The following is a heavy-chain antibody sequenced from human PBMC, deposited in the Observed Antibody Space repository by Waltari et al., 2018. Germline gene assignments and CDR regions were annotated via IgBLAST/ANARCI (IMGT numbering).Heavy chain of an antibody. CDR2: VDPEDGET. Sequence: EVHLTQSGAEVKKPGATVKISCNAYGSSFTAPFLHWVRQAPGKGPEWIGRVDPEDGETTLAEKFEGRVTITADTSTDTAYMDLSRLRSEDTALYYCMTLPIFGLVIKNYWGQGTLVTVSS. CDR3: MTLPIFGLVIKNY. J-gene: IGHJ1*01. V-gene: IGHV1-69-2*01. D-gene: IGHD3-3*01. CDR1: GSSFTAPF.